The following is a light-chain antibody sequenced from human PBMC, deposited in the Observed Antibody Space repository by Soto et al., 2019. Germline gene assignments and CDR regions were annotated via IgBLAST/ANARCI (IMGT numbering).Light chain of an antibody. CDR2: AAS. Sequence: DMQMTQSPSSLSSSVGDRVSITCRASQNISNYLHWYQQRPGKAPKLLIYAASNLRSGVPSRFSGSGSGTDFTLTISSLQSEDFATYYCQQSYSIPRITFGPGTSVEIK. CDR3: QQSYSIPRIT. J-gene: IGKJ3*01. V-gene: IGKV1-39*01. CDR1: QNISNY.